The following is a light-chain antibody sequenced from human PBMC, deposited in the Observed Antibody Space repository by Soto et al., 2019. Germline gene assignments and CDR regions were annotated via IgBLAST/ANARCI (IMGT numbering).Light chain of an antibody. Sequence: QSVLTQPPSVSGAPGQRVTISCSGSSSNIGAGYDVHWYQQLPGTAPKLLIYANSNRPSGVPDRFSGSKSGTSASLAITGLQAEDEADYYGQSYDNSMSGYVFGAGTKVNVL. V-gene: IGLV1-40*01. CDR3: QSYDNSMSGYV. CDR2: ANS. J-gene: IGLJ1*01. CDR1: SSNIGAGYD.